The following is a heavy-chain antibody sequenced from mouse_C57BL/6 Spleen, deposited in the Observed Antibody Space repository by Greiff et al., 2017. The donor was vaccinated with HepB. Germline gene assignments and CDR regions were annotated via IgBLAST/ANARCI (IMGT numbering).Heavy chain of an antibody. CDR1: GFTFTDYY. D-gene: IGHD4-1*01. J-gene: IGHJ4*01. CDR3: ARRTGAMDY. CDR2: IRNKANGYTT. V-gene: IGHV7-3*01. Sequence: EVKVVESGGGLVQPGGSLSLSCAASGFTFTDYYMSWVRQPPGKALEWLGFIRNKANGYTTEYSASVKGRFTISRDNSQSILYLQMNALRAEDSATYYCARRTGAMDYWGQGTSVTVSS.